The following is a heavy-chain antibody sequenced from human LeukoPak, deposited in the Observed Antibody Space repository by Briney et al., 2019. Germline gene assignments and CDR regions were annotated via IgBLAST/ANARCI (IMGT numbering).Heavy chain of an antibody. V-gene: IGHV3-48*03. D-gene: IGHD3-10*01. CDR2: ISSSSSSI. CDR3: ARDLGPVHSGY. Sequence: GGSLRLSCAASGFTLSSYEMNWVRQAPGKGLEWVSYISSSSSSIHYADSVKGRFTISRDDAKNSLYLQMNSLRAEDTAVYYCARDLGPVHSGYWGQGTLVTVSS. CDR1: GFTLSSYE. J-gene: IGHJ4*02.